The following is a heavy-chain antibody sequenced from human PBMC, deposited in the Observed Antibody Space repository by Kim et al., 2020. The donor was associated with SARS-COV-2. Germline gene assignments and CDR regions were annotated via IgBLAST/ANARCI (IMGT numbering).Heavy chain of an antibody. D-gene: IGHD3-22*01. CDR1: GFTFSSYA. Sequence: GGSLRLSCAASGFTFSSYAMSWVRQAPGKGLEWVSVIYSGGSSTYYADSVKGRFTISRDNSKNTLYLQMNSLRAEDTAVYYCAKDNYYDSSGYFDYWGQGTLVTVSS. V-gene: IGHV3-23*03. J-gene: IGHJ4*02. CDR2: IYSGGSST. CDR3: AKDNYYDSSGYFDY.